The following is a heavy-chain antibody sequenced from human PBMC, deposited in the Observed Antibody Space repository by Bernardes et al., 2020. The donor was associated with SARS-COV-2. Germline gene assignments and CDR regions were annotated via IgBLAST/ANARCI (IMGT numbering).Heavy chain of an antibody. CDR1: GFTFSSYA. D-gene: IGHD2-2*01. Sequence: GGSLRLSCAASGFTFSSYAMSWVRQAPGKGLEWVSAISGSGGSTYYADSVKGRFTISRDNSKNTLYLQMNSLRAEDTAVYYCAAQVVPAAMGPYYYYYGMDVWGQGTTVTVSS. J-gene: IGHJ6*02. V-gene: IGHV3-23*01. CDR3: AAQVVPAAMGPYYYYYGMDV. CDR2: ISGSGGST.